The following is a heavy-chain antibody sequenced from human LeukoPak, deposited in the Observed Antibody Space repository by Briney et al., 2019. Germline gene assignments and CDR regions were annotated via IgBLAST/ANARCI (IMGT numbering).Heavy chain of an antibody. CDR1: GGSISSYY. J-gene: IGHJ4*02. D-gene: IGHD3-22*01. V-gene: IGHV4-4*07. CDR3: AREQDSSGYYPD. CDR2: IYTSGST. Sequence: SETLSLTCTVSGGSISSYYWSWIRQPAGKGLEWIGRIYTSGSTNYNPSLKSRVTMSVDTSISTAYMELSRLRSDDTAVYYCAREQDSSGYYPDWGQGTLVTVSS.